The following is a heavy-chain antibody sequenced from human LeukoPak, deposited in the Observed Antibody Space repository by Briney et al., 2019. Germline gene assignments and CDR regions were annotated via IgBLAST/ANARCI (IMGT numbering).Heavy chain of an antibody. D-gene: IGHD1-14*01. J-gene: IGHJ4*02. Sequence: PGGSLRLSCTASGFSFSSYGMNWVRQAPGKGLEWIAYISASSGTIYYADSVKGRFTISRDNARNSLYLQMNSLRAEDTAVYYCARDPKPDYWGQGTLVTVSS. CDR1: GFSFSSYG. CDR2: ISASSGTI. CDR3: ARDPKPDY. V-gene: IGHV3-48*04.